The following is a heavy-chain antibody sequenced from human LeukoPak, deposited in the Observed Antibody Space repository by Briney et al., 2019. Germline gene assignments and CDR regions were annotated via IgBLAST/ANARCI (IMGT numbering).Heavy chain of an antibody. J-gene: IGHJ4*02. D-gene: IGHD3-22*01. V-gene: IGHV1-18*01. CDR3: ARVAEYYERRYIRIPSTPDY. Sequence: ASVKVSCKASGYTFTSYGISWVRRAPGQGLEWMGWISAYNGNTNYAQKLQGRVTMTTDTSTSTAYMELRSLRSDDTAVYYCARVAEYYERRYIRIPSTPDYWGQGTLVTVSS. CDR1: GYTFTSYG. CDR2: ISAYNGNT.